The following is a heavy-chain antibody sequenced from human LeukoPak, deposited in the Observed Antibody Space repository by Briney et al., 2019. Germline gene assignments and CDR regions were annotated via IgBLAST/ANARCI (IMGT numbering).Heavy chain of an antibody. CDR3: AGSSQDYYDSVKFDP. CDR2: INHSGST. D-gene: IGHD3-10*01. J-gene: IGHJ5*02. CDR1: GGSFSGYY. Sequence: SETLSLTCAVYGGSFSGYYWSWIRQPPGKGLEWIGEINHSGSTNYNPSLKSRVTISVDTSKNQFSLKLSSVTAADTAVYYCAGSSQDYYDSVKFDPWGQGTLVTVSS. V-gene: IGHV4-34*01.